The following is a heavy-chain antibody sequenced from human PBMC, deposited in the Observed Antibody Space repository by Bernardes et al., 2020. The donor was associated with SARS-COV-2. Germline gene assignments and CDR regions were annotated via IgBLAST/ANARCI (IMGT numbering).Heavy chain of an antibody. J-gene: IGHJ5*02. CDR3: ARAKPCGGDCPSFWFDP. Sequence: SETLSLTCAVSGGSISSSNWWSWVRQPPGKGLEWIGEIYHSGSTNYNPSLKSRVTISVDKSKNQFSLKLSSVTAADTAVYYCARAKPCGGDCPSFWFDPWGQGTLVTVSS. CDR1: GGSISSSNW. V-gene: IGHV4-4*02. D-gene: IGHD2-21*02. CDR2: IYHSGST.